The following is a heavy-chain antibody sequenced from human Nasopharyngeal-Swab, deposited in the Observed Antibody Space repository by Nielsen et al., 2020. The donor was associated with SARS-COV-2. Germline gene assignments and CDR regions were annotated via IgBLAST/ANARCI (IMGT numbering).Heavy chain of an antibody. CDR2: IDPSDSYT. J-gene: IGHJ4*02. CDR1: GYSFTSYW. V-gene: IGHV5-10-1*01. D-gene: IGHD3-10*01. CDR3: ARQHVGELDY. Sequence: GESLKISCKGSGYSFTSYWITWVRQMPGKGLEWMGRIDPSDSYTNYSPSFQGHVTISADKSISTAYLQWSSLKASDTAMYYCARQHVGELDYWGQGTLVTVSS.